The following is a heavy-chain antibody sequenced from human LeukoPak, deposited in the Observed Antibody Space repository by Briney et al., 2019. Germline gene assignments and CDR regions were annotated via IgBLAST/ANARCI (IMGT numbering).Heavy chain of an antibody. D-gene: IGHD6-13*01. CDR3: ARDQGGYYSSSWVFDY. CDR2: INPSSGGT. Sequence: WASVKVSCKASGYTFTGYYMHWVRQAPGQGLEWMGWINPSSGGTNFAQNFQGRVTMTRDTSISTAYMELSRLRSDDTAVYYCARDQGGYYSSSWVFDYWGQGTLVTVSS. V-gene: IGHV1-2*02. J-gene: IGHJ4*02. CDR1: GYTFTGYY.